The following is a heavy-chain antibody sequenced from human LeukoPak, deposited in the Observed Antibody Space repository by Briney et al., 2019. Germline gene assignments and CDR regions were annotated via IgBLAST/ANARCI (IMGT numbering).Heavy chain of an antibody. D-gene: IGHD2-21*02. CDR1: GGSASSYH. Sequence: SQTLSLTCTVSGGSASSYHWSWIPRPAGQQLVGIGRSCASGSTNYIPSLKSRATISVDKSKSQFSLRLSSVTAAYTAVYYCATEPHKVTAFNWFDPWGQGTLVTVSS. CDR3: ATEPHKVTAFNWFDP. CDR2: SCASGST. V-gene: IGHV4-4*07. J-gene: IGHJ5*02.